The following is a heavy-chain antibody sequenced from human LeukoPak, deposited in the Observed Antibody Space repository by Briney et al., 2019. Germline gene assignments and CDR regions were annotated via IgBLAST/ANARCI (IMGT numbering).Heavy chain of an antibody. J-gene: IGHJ6*04. D-gene: IGHD3-10*02. V-gene: IGHV3-30*02. CDR3: AELGITMIGGV. CDR2: MRYDGSNE. Sequence: GGSLRLSCAASGFTFSSFGMHWVRQAPGKGLEWVAFMRYDGSNEYYADSVKGRFTISRDNAKNSLYLQMNSLRAEDTAVYYCAELGITMIGGVWGKGTTVTISS. CDR1: GFTFSSFG.